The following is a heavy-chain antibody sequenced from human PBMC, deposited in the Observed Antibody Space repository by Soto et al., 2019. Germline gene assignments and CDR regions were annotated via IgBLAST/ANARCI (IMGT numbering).Heavy chain of an antibody. Sequence: QVQLQESGPGLVKPSQTLSLTCTVSGVSITSGDYYWSWIRQPPGQGLECIGYIHYRGNTYYNPSLESRAAISVDTSKNQVSLNLTSVTAADTAVYYCARARVRMTNWFDPWGQGPLVTVSS. CDR1: GVSITSGDYY. J-gene: IGHJ5*02. CDR3: ARARVRMTNWFDP. D-gene: IGHD3-10*01. V-gene: IGHV4-30-4*01. CDR2: IHYRGNT.